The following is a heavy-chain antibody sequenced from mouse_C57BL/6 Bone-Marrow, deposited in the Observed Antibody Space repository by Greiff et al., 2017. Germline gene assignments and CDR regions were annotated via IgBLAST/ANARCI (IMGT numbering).Heavy chain of an antibody. J-gene: IGHJ2*01. V-gene: IGHV1-26*01. Sequence: EVQLQQSGPELVKPGASVKISCKASGYTFTDYYMNWVKQSHGKSLEWIGDINPNNGGTSYNQKFKGKATLTVDKSSSTAYMELRSLTSEDSAVYYCARNWDRGDYWGQGTTLTVSS. D-gene: IGHD4-1*01. CDR1: GYTFTDYY. CDR3: ARNWDRGDY. CDR2: INPNNGGT.